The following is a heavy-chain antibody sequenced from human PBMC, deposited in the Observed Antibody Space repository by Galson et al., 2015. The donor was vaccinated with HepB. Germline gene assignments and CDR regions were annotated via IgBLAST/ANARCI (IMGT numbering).Heavy chain of an antibody. CDR2: ISYDGSNK. CDR3: ARDGDTATFDY. CDR1: GFTFSSYA. V-gene: IGHV3-30-3*01. D-gene: IGHD5-18*01. J-gene: IGHJ4*02. Sequence: SLRLSCAASGFTFSSYAMHWVRQAPGKGLEWVAVISYDGSNKYYADSVKGRFTISRDNSKNTLYLQMNSLSAEDTAVYYCARDGDTATFDYWGQGTLVTVSS.